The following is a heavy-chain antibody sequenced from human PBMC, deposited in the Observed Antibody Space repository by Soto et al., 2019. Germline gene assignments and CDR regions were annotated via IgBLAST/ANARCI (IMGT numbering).Heavy chain of an antibody. Sequence: PGGSLRLSCAASGFTFSSYAMSWVRQAPGKGLEWVSGITASGGSTSYADSVKRRFTISRDNSKNTLYLQMNSLRAEDTAVYYCAHTQWIVLVPAAIWYWGQGTLVTVSS. CDR2: ITASGGST. J-gene: IGHJ4*02. D-gene: IGHD2-2*02. CDR1: GFTFSSYA. V-gene: IGHV3-23*01. CDR3: AHTQWIVLVPAAIWY.